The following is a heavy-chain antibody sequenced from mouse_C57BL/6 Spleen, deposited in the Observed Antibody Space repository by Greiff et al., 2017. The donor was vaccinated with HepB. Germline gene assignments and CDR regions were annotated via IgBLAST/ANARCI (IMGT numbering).Heavy chain of an antibody. Sequence: VKVVESGGGLVKPGGSLKLSCAASGFTFSSYAMSWVRQTPEKRLEWVATISDGGSYTYYPDNVKGRFTISRDNAKNNLYLQMSHLKSEDTAMYYCARDLGVTSYWYCDVWGTGTTVTVSS. CDR2: ISDGGSYT. D-gene: IGHD2-2*01. CDR1: GFTFSSYA. CDR3: ARDLGVTSYWYCDV. V-gene: IGHV5-4*01. J-gene: IGHJ1*03.